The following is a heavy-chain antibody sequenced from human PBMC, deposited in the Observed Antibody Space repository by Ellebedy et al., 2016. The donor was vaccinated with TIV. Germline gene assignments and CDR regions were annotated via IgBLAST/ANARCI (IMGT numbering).Heavy chain of an antibody. V-gene: IGHV3-11*04. CDR1: RFTISDYS. D-gene: IGHD3-16*01. Sequence: GESLKISCAAPRFTISDYSMSWIRQAPGKGLEWISYITDGGGTTYYADSVKGRFTISRDNAKNSLYLQMNSLRAEDTAVYYCGRWGSFDIWGQGTMVTVSS. CDR3: GRWGSFDI. CDR2: ITDGGGTT. J-gene: IGHJ3*02.